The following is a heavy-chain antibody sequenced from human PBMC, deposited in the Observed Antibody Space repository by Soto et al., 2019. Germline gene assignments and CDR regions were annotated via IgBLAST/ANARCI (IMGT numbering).Heavy chain of an antibody. Sequence: SGGSLRLSCVAAGFTFSNYAMHWVRQAPGKGLEWVAMISYDGTTEFYADSVKGRFTISRANSKNMMYLQMNSLRGDDTAVYSCARGGYSGYALDYWGQGTPVTVS. V-gene: IGHV3-30-3*01. CDR1: GFTFSNYA. CDR2: ISYDGTTE. D-gene: IGHD5-12*01. CDR3: ARGGYSGYALDY. J-gene: IGHJ4*02.